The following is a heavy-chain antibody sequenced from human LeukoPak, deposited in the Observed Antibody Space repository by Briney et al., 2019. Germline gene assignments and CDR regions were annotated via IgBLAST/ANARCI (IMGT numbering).Heavy chain of an antibody. CDR2: IKQDGSEK. D-gene: IGHD6-13*01. CDR3: ATSWCSEY. V-gene: IGHV3-7*02. J-gene: IGHJ4*02. CDR1: GFTFSRYW. Sequence: PGGSLRLSCVASGFTFSRYWMSWVRQAPGKGLEWVANIKQDGSEKNYVDSVKGRFTISRDNAKNSLYLQMNSLRAEDTAVYYCATSWCSEYWGQGTLVTVSS.